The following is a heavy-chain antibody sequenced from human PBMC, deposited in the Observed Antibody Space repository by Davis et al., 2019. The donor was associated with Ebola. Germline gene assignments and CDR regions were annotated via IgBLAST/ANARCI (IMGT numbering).Heavy chain of an antibody. D-gene: IGHD2-21*02. Sequence: GGSLRLSCAASGFTFSSYSMNWVRQAPGKGLEWVSYISSSSSTIYYADSVKGRFTISRDNAKNSLYLQMNSLRAEDTAVYYCARELLRRNYYYYGMDVWGQGTTVTVSS. J-gene: IGHJ6*02. CDR3: ARELLRRNYYYYGMDV. CDR1: GFTFSSYS. CDR2: ISSSSSTI. V-gene: IGHV3-48*04.